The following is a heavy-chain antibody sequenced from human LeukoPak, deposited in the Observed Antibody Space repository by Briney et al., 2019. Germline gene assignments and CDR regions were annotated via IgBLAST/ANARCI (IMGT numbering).Heavy chain of an antibody. Sequence: SVKVSCKASGGTFSSYAISWVRQAPGQGLEWMGRIIPILGIANYAQKFQGRVTITADKSTSTAYMELSSLRSEDTAVYYCAAASSYDFWSGYYYYMDVWGKGTTVTVSS. V-gene: IGHV1-69*04. CDR2: IIPILGIA. CDR3: AAASSYDFWSGYYYYMDV. J-gene: IGHJ6*03. CDR1: GGTFSSYA. D-gene: IGHD3-3*01.